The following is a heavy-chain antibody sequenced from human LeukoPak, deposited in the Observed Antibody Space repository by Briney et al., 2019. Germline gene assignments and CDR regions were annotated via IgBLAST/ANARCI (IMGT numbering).Heavy chain of an antibody. Sequence: GGSLRLSCAASGFTFSDYYMSWIRQAPGKGLEWVSVIYSGGSTYYADSVKGRFTISRDNSKNTLYLQMNSLRAEDTAVYYCARASYYYGMDVWGQGTTVTVSS. CDR3: ARASYYYGMDV. V-gene: IGHV3-66*01. J-gene: IGHJ6*02. CDR2: IYSGGST. CDR1: GFTFSDYY.